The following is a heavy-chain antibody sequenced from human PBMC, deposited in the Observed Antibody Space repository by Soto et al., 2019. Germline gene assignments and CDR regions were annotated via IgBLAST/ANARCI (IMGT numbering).Heavy chain of an antibody. Sequence: TGGSLRLSCAASGFTVTSNYMNWVRQAPGKGLEWVSIIYSSGTTYYADSVKGRFTISRDKSKNTLYLQMRNLRAEDTATYYCARVDTYDYYYAMDVWGQGTTVTVSS. CDR1: GFTVTSNY. V-gene: IGHV3-53*01. J-gene: IGHJ6*02. D-gene: IGHD5-18*01. CDR2: IYSSGTT. CDR3: ARVDTYDYYYAMDV.